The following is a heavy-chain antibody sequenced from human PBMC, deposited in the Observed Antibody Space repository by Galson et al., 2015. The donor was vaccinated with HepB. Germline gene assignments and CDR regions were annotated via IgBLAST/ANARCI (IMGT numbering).Heavy chain of an antibody. D-gene: IGHD3-10*01. J-gene: IGHJ5*02. CDR1: GFTVNSNH. CDR2: IYSGGST. Sequence: SLRLSCAASGFTVNSNHMSWVRQAPGKGLEWVSVIYSGGSTYYADSVKGRFTISRDNSKNMLFLQMNSLRAEDTAVYYCVREGVTMVDTHPTWGQGTLVTVSS. CDR3: VREGVTMVDTHPT. V-gene: IGHV3-53*01.